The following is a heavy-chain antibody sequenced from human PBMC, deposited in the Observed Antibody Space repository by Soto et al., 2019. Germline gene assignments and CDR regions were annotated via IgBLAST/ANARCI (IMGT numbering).Heavy chain of an antibody. J-gene: IGHJ4*02. D-gene: IGHD3-10*01. CDR2: INSDGRST. Sequence: EVQLVESGGGLVQPGGSLRLSCAASGFTFSSYWMHWVRQAPGKGLVWVSRINSDGRSTSYADSVKGRITISRDNDKNPRHLQITSLRAEDTDVNYCASYYGSGSYWPTYCGQRTLATLSS. V-gene: IGHV3-74*01. CDR1: GFTFSSYW. CDR3: ASYYGSGSYWPTY.